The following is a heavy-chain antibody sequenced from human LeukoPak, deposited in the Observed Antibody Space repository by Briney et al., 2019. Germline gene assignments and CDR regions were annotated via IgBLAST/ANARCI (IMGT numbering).Heavy chain of an antibody. CDR2: ISSSGSTI. Sequence: GGSLRLSCAASGFTFSDYYMSWIRQAPGKGLEWVSYISSSGSTIYYADSVKGRFTISRDNAKNSLYLQMNRLRAEDTAVYYCASASLYDAFDIWGQGTMVTVSS. J-gene: IGHJ3*02. V-gene: IGHV3-11*01. CDR1: GFTFSDYY. CDR3: ASASLYDAFDI.